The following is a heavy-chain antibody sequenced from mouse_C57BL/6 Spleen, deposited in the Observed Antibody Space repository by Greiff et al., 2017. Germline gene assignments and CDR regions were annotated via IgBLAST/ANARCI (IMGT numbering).Heavy chain of an antibody. CDR1: GYAFSSSW. CDR2: IYPGDGDT. D-gene: IGHD1-1*01. V-gene: IGHV1-82*01. Sequence: VKLMESGPELVKPGASVEISCKASGYAFSSSWMNWVKQRPGKGLAWIGRIYPGDGDTNYNGKFKGKATLTADKSSSTAYMQLSSLTSEDSAVYFSASSTTVVGFDYWGQGTTLTVSS. CDR3: ASSTTVVGFDY. J-gene: IGHJ2*01.